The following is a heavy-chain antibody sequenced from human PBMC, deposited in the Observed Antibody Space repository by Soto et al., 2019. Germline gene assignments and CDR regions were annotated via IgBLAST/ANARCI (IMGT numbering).Heavy chain of an antibody. D-gene: IGHD6-19*01. J-gene: IGHJ2*01. CDR2: MNPNSGNT. CDR3: ARRLAVAAHYWYFDL. V-gene: IGHV1-8*01. Sequence: ASVKVSCKASGYTFTSYDINWVRQATGQGLEWMGWMNPNSGNTGYAQKYQGRVTMTRNTSISTAYMELSSLRSEDTAVYYWARRLAVAAHYWYFDLWGRGTLVTVSS. CDR1: GYTFTSYD.